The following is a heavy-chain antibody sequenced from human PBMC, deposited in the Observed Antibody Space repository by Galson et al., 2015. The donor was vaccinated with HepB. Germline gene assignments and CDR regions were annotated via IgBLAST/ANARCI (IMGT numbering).Heavy chain of an antibody. CDR3: AMGWNYNYYYYYMDV. CDR1: GGTFSSYA. Sequence: SVKVSCKASGGTFSSYAISWVRQAPGQGLEWMGGIIPIFGTANYAQKFQGRVTITADESTSTAYMELSSLRSEDTAVYYCAMGWNYNYYYYYMDVWGKGTTVTVSS. CDR2: IIPIFGTA. J-gene: IGHJ6*03. V-gene: IGHV1-69*13. D-gene: IGHD1-7*01.